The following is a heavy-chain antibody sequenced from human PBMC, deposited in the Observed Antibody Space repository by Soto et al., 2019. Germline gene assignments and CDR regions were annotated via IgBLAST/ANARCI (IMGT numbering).Heavy chain of an antibody. Sequence: GGSLRLSCAASGFTFSSYAMHWVRQAPGKGLEWVAVISYDGSNKYYADSVKGRFTISRDNSKNTLYLQMNSLRAEDTAVYYCARDRRGFDYWGQGXLVTVSS. D-gene: IGHD1-26*01. V-gene: IGHV3-30-3*01. J-gene: IGHJ4*02. CDR3: ARDRRGFDY. CDR2: ISYDGSNK. CDR1: GFTFSSYA.